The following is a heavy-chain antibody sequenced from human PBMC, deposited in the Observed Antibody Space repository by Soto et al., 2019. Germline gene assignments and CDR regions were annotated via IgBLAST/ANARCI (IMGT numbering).Heavy chain of an antibody. V-gene: IGHV3-30*18. CDR2: ISYDGSNK. Sequence: QVQLVESGGGVVQPGRSLRLSCAASGFTFSSYGMHWVRQAPGKGLEWVAVISYDGSNKYYADSVKGRFTISRDNSKNTLHVQMNSLRAADTAVYYCAKVGSSGWVGMDVWGPGTTVTVSS. J-gene: IGHJ6*02. CDR1: GFTFSSYG. D-gene: IGHD6-19*01. CDR3: AKVGSSGWVGMDV.